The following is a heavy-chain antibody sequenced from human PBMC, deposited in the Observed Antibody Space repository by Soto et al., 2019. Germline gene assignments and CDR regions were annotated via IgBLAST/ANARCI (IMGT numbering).Heavy chain of an antibody. D-gene: IGHD5-12*01. CDR2: IYYSGST. Sequence: LSLTCAVYGGSFSGYYWSWIRQPPGKGLEWIGYIYYSGSTNYNPSLKSRVTISVDTSKNQFSLKLSSVTAADTAVYYCARHKNIVATGFDYWGQGTLVTVSS. J-gene: IGHJ4*02. CDR3: ARHKNIVATGFDY. V-gene: IGHV4-59*08. CDR1: GGSFSGYY.